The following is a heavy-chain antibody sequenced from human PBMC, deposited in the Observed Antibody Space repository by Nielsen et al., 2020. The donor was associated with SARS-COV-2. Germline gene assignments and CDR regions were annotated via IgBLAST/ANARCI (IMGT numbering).Heavy chain of an antibody. CDR2: IYPGDSDT. Sequence: GESLKISCTGSEYSFTSYWIGWVRQMPGKGLEWMVIIYPGDSDTRYSPSFQGQVTISADKSISTAYLQWSSLKASHTAMYYCAKLGVVGATRGWFDPWGQGTLVTVSS. CDR3: AKLGVVGATRGWFDP. CDR1: EYSFTSYW. D-gene: IGHD1-26*01. V-gene: IGHV5-51*01. J-gene: IGHJ5*02.